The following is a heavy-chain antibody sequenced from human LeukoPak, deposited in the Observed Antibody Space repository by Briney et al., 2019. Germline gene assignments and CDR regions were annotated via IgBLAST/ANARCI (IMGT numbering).Heavy chain of an antibody. CDR3: VRLLPASRHYFDY. Sequence: PSGTLSLTCAVSGGSISSSNWWSWVRQAPGKGLEWISVIYGGGATYYADSVRGRFTISRDNSKNELFLQMNSLRVEDTAVYHCVRLLPASRHYFDYWGQGTLVTVSS. V-gene: IGHV3-53*01. D-gene: IGHD6-6*01. CDR1: GGSISSSNW. CDR2: IYGGGAT. J-gene: IGHJ4*02.